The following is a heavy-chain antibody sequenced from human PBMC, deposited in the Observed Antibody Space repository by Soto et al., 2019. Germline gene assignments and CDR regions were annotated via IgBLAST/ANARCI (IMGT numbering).Heavy chain of an antibody. J-gene: IGHJ4*02. V-gene: IGHV1-69*13. CDR2: IIPIFGTA. CDR1: GGTFSSYA. CDR3: ARANHSPPYYDSTGSPLSLFGY. D-gene: IGHD3-22*01. Sequence: SVKVSCKASGGTFSSYAISWVRQAPGQGLEWMGGIIPIFGTANYAQKFQGRVTITADESTSTAYMELSSLRSEDTAVYYCARANHSPPYYDSTGSPLSLFGYWGQRTLVTVSS.